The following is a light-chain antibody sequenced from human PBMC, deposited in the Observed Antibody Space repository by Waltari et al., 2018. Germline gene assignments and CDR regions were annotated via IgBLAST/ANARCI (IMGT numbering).Light chain of an antibody. CDR1: QSVLYSSNNKNY. CDR2: WAS. J-gene: IGKJ1*01. V-gene: IGKV4-1*01. Sequence: DIVMTQSPDSLAVSLGERATINCQSSQSVLYSSNNKNYLAWYQQKQGQPPKLLIYWASTRQSWVPDRFSGSGSGTDFSLTISSVQAEDAAVYYCQGYYRSPTFGQGTKVEIK. CDR3: QGYYRSPT.